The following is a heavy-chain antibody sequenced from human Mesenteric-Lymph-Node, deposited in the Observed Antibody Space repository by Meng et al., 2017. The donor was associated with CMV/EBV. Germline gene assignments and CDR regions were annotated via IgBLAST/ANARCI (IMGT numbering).Heavy chain of an antibody. Sequence: ASGSTFTSYGISWVRQAPGQGLEWMGWISAYNGNTNYAQKLQGRVTMTTDTSTSTAYMELRSLRSDDTAVYYCARDIVATKRVWFDPWGQGTLVTVSS. J-gene: IGHJ5*02. CDR1: GSTFTSYG. V-gene: IGHV1-18*01. CDR3: ARDIVATKRVWFDP. D-gene: IGHD5-12*01. CDR2: ISAYNGNT.